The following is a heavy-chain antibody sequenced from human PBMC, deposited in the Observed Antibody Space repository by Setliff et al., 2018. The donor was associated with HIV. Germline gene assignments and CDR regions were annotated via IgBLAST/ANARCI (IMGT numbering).Heavy chain of an antibody. Sequence: ASVKVSCKASGYTFASYAMNWVRQAPGQGLEWMGWINTNTGNPTYAQGFTGRFVFSLDTSVNTAYLQISSLKAEDTAVYYCASPHDYSNYVFDYWGQGTLVTVSS. V-gene: IGHV7-4-1*02. J-gene: IGHJ4*02. CDR3: ASPHDYSNYVFDY. CDR1: GYTFASYA. D-gene: IGHD4-4*01. CDR2: INTNTGNP.